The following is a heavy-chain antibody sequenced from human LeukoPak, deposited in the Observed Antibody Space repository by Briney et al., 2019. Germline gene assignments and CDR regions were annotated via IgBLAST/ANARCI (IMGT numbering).Heavy chain of an antibody. Sequence: ASVKVSCTASGYTFTGYYMHWVRQAPGQGLEWMGWINPNSGGTNYAQKFQGRVTMTRDTSISTAYMELSRLRSDDTAVYYCAGDYAMVYAQGNWFDPWGQGTLVTVSS. CDR3: AGDYAMVYAQGNWFDP. CDR2: INPNSGGT. V-gene: IGHV1-2*02. CDR1: GYTFTGYY. J-gene: IGHJ5*02. D-gene: IGHD2-8*01.